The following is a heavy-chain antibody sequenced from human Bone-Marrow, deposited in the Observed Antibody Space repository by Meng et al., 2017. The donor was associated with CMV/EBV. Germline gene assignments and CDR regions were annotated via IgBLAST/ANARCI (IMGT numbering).Heavy chain of an antibody. CDR3: ARGDYESSGYYYPDY. CDR1: GFTFSSYA. CDR2: ISYDGSNK. Sequence: GESLKISCAASGFTFSSYAMHWVRQAPGKGLEWVAVISYDGSNKYYADSVKGRFTISRDNSKNTLYLQMNSLRAEDTAVYYCARGDYESSGYYYPDYWGQGKLVNVAS. V-gene: IGHV3-30-3*01. J-gene: IGHJ4*02. D-gene: IGHD3-22*01.